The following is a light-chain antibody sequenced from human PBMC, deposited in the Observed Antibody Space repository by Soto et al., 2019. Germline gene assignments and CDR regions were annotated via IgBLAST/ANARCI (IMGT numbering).Light chain of an antibody. Sequence: EIVLTQSPGTLSLYPGERATLSCRASQSVSSSYLAWYQQKPGQAPRLLIYGASSRATGIPDRFSGSGSGTDFTLTISRLEPEDFAVYYCQQYGSSLSWTFGQGTKVEI. CDR3: QQYGSSLSWT. J-gene: IGKJ1*01. CDR2: GAS. V-gene: IGKV3-20*01. CDR1: QSVSSSY.